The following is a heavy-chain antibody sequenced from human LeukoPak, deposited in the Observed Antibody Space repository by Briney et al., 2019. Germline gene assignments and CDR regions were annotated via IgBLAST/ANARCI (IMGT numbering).Heavy chain of an antibody. CDR2: IYSGGST. CDR3: ARDRGGWNARIGYYYYGMDV. V-gene: IGHV3-53*04. D-gene: IGHD2-15*01. Sequence: GGSLRLSCAASGFTVSSNYMSWVRQAPGKGLEWVSVIYSGGSTYYADSVKGRFTISRHNSKNTLYLQMNSLRAEDTAVYYCARDRGGWNARIGYYYYGMDVWGQGTTVTVSS. CDR1: GFTVSSNY. J-gene: IGHJ6*02.